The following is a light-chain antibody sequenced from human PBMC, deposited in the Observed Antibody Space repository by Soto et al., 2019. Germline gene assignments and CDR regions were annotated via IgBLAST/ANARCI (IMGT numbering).Light chain of an antibody. J-gene: IGLJ2*01. CDR3: SSYTGSITPVG. CDR2: DVS. Sequence: QSALTQPASVSGSPGQSITISCTGTSSDVGGYNYVSWYQQHPGKAPNLIIFDVSNRPSGVSNRFSGSKSGNSASLTISGLQAVDEADYYCSSYTGSITPVGFGGGTQLTV. CDR1: SSDVGGYNY. V-gene: IGLV2-14*01.